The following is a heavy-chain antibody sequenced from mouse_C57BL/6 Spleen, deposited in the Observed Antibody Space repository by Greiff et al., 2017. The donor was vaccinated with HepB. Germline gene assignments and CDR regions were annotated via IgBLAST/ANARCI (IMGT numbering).Heavy chain of an antibody. CDR2: IRNKANGYTT. V-gene: IGHV7-3*01. Sequence: DVKLQESGGGLVQPGGSLSLSCAASGFTFTDYYMSWVRQPPGKALEWLGFIRNKANGYTTEYSASVKGRFTISRDNSQSILYLQMNALRAEDSATYYCASSYGNFYWYFDVWGTGTTVTVSS. CDR3: ASSYGNFYWYFDV. CDR1: GFTFTDYY. D-gene: IGHD2-10*02. J-gene: IGHJ1*03.